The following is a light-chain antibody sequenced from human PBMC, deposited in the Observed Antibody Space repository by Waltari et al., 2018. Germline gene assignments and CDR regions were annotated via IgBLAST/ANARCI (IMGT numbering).Light chain of an antibody. J-gene: IGKJ1*01. CDR2: AAS. V-gene: IGKV1-39*01. CDR3: QQSYLTPPWT. Sequence: DIQLTQSPSSLSASVGDRVTITCRASQSIKTYLNWYQQEPGKAPKLRIYAASSLQSGVPSRFSGSGSGTDFTLTISSLQPEDFATYYCQQSYLTPPWTFGQGTKVEIK. CDR1: QSIKTY.